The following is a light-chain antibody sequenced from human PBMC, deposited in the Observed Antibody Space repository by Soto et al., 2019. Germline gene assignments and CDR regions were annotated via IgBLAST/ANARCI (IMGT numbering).Light chain of an antibody. CDR2: AAS. J-gene: IGKJ3*01. CDR1: QGISNY. V-gene: IGKV1-9*01. Sequence: DIQLTQSPSFLAASVGYRVTITCRARQGISNYLAWYQQKPGKAPQLLIYAASTLQSGVPSRFSGGASGTEFTLTVSSLQPEDFATYCCLQLNSSPFTFGPGTKVDIK. CDR3: LQLNSSPFT.